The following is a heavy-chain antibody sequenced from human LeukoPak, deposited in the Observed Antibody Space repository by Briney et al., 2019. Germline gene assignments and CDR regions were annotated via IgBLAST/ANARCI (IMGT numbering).Heavy chain of an antibody. CDR3: ARSGYVAGPRVDFDY. CDR2: ISAYNGNT. J-gene: IGHJ4*02. CDR1: GYTFTSYG. D-gene: IGHD6-19*01. Sequence: EASVKVSCKASGYTFTSYGISWVRQAPGQGLEWMGWISAYNGNTNYAQKLQGRVTMTTDTSTSTAYMELRSLRSDDTAVYYCARSGYVAGPRVDFDYWGQGTLVTVSS. V-gene: IGHV1-18*01.